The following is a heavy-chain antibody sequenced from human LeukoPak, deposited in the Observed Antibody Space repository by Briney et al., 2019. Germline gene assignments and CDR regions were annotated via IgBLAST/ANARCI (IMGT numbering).Heavy chain of an antibody. D-gene: IGHD3-10*01. CDR1: GYTFTGYY. V-gene: IGHV1-2*02. CDR2: INPNSGGT. J-gene: IGHJ5*02. Sequence: ASVKVSCKASGYTFTGYYMHWVRQAPGQGLEWMGWINPNSGGTNYAQKFQGRVTMTRDTSISTAYMELSRLRFDDTAVYYCARGRLYYGSGSNNWFDPWGQGTLVTVSS. CDR3: ARGRLYYGSGSNNWFDP.